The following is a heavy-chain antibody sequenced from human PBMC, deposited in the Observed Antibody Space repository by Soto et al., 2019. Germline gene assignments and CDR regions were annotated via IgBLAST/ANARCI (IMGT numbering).Heavy chain of an antibody. Sequence: SVKVSCKASGVTFSSHAISWVRQAPGQGLEWMGGIIPFFKATNYAQKFQGRVTITADDSTSTAYMDLSSLRSEDTAVYYCARDVTLNYYDSTYYYYALDVWGQGTTVTVSS. CDR2: IIPFFKAT. J-gene: IGHJ6*02. D-gene: IGHD3-22*01. CDR3: ARDVTLNYYDSTYYYYALDV. CDR1: GVTFSSHA. V-gene: IGHV1-69*13.